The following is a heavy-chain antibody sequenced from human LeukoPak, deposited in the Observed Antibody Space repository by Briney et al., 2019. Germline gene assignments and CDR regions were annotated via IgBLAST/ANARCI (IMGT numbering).Heavy chain of an antibody. V-gene: IGHV3-23*01. D-gene: IGHD2-15*01. Sequence: GGSLRLSCAASGVTFSSYAMSWVRQALGKGLEWVSAISGSGGSTYYADSVKGRFTISRDNSKNTLYLQMNSLRAEETAVYYCARNGAFIVVVVHIDYWGQGTLVTVSS. CDR2: ISGSGGST. CDR3: ARNGAFIVVVVHIDY. CDR1: GVTFSSYA. J-gene: IGHJ4*02.